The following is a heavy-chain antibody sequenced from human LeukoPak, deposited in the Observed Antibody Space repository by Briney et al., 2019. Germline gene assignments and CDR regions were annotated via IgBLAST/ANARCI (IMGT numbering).Heavy chain of an antibody. J-gene: IGHJ4*02. D-gene: IGHD6-13*01. V-gene: IGHV4-34*01. Sequence: SETLSLTCAVYGGSFSGYYWSWIRQPPGKGLEWIGEINHSGSTNYNPSLKSRVTISVDTSKNQFSLKLSSVTAADTAVYYCARGLVGKRYSSRVVFGYRGQGTLVTVSS. CDR2: INHSGST. CDR1: GGSFSGYY. CDR3: ARGLVGKRYSSRVVFGY.